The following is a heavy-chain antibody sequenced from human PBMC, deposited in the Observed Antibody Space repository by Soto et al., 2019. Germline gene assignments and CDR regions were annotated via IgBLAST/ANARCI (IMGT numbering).Heavy chain of an antibody. D-gene: IGHD3-10*01. J-gene: IGHJ4*02. V-gene: IGHV4-39*01. CDR2: IFYTGST. Sequence: QLQLQESGPGLLKPSETLSLTCTVSGGSISRSNYYWGWIRQPPGRGLEWIGGIFYTGSTYYNPSLKSRVTISVDTSQNQFSLKLSSVTAADTAVYYCARAGSYYGSGPFDYWGQGALVTVSS. CDR1: GGSISRSNYY. CDR3: ARAGSYYGSGPFDY.